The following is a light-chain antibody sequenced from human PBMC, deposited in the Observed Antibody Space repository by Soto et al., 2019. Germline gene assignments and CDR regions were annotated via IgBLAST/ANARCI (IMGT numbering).Light chain of an antibody. CDR1: QSVSSN. CDR2: GAS. J-gene: IGKJ4*01. CDR3: QQYNNWPPLT. Sequence: EIVMTQSPATLSVSPGERATLSCRASQSVSSNLAWYQQKPGQAPRLLIYGASTRSTCIPARFSGSGSGTEFTLTISSLQSKDVGVYYCQQYNNWPPLTFGGGTKVEIK. V-gene: IGKV3-15*01.